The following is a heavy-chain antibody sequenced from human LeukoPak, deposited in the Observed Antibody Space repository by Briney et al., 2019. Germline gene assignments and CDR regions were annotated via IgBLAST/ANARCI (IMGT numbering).Heavy chain of an antibody. J-gene: IGHJ4*02. CDR3: ARLRRHCSSTSCYAFDY. V-gene: IGHV5-51*01. Sequence: GESLKISCKGSGYSFSSYWIAWVRQMPGKGLEWVGIIYPDDSDTRYSPSFQGQVTISADKSISTAYLQWSSLKASDTAMYYCARLRRHCSSTSCYAFDYWGQGTLVTVSS. CDR2: IYPDDSDT. CDR1: GYSFSSYW. D-gene: IGHD2-2*01.